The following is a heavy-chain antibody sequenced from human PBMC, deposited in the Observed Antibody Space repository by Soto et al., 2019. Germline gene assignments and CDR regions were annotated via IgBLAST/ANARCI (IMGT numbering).Heavy chain of an antibody. CDR3: AREMAMVRGSWFDP. CDR1: CYTLTSYG. D-gene: IGHD3-10*01. J-gene: IGHJ5*02. CDR2: ISAYNGNT. Sequence: GAPVKVSCKASCYTLTSYGISWGRQAPGQGLEWMGWISAYNGNTNYAQKLQGRVTMTTDTSTSTAYMELRSLRSDDTAVYYCAREMAMVRGSWFDPWGQGTLVTVSS. V-gene: IGHV1-18*01.